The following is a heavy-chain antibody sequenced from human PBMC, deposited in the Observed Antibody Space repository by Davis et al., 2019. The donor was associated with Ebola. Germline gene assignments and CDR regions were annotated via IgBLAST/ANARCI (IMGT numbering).Heavy chain of an antibody. V-gene: IGHV3-21*01. Sequence: GESLKISCAASGLTFSSYSMNWVRQAPGKGLEWVSSISSSSSYIYYADSVKGRFTISRDNAKNSLYLQMNSLRAEDTAVYYCARDELELRFGDNWFDPWGQGTLVTVSS. CDR2: ISSSSSYI. CDR3: ARDELELRFGDNWFDP. CDR1: GLTFSSYS. D-gene: IGHD1-7*01. J-gene: IGHJ5*02.